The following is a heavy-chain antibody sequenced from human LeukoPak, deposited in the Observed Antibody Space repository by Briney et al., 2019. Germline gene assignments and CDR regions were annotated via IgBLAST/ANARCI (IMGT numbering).Heavy chain of an antibody. CDR3: ARPYYGDYAFDF. CDR1: GGSISSYY. Sequence: SETLSLTCTVSGGSISSYYWSWIRQPPGKGLEWIGYVYNSGSTNHNPSLKGRITISVDTSKNQISLKVNSVTAADTAVYYCARPYYGDYAFDFWGQGTMVTVSS. CDR2: VYNSGST. D-gene: IGHD4-17*01. V-gene: IGHV4-59*08. J-gene: IGHJ3*01.